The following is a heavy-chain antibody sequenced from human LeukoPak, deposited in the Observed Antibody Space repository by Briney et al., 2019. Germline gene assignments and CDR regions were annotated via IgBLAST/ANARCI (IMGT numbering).Heavy chain of an antibody. CDR2: ISSRGGTI. D-gene: IGHD3-3*01. CDR1: GFTFSNYE. V-gene: IGHV3-48*03. CDR3: AREQANSYYDFWSGQNSLLDY. J-gene: IGHJ4*02. Sequence: PPGGSLRLSCAASGFTFSNYEMDWVRQAPGKGLEWVSYISSRGGTIYYADSVKGRFTISRDNAKNSLYLQMNSLRAGDTAVYYCAREQANSYYDFWSGQNSLLDYWGQGTLVTVSS.